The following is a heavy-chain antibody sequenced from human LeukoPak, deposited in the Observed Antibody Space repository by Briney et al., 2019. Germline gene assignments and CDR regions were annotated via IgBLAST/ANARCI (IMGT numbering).Heavy chain of an antibody. CDR2: IYTSGST. V-gene: IGHV4-61*02. D-gene: IGHD6-13*01. CDR1: GGSISSSSYY. J-gene: IGHJ2*01. CDR3: ATSIAAAGTPRFWYFDL. Sequence: PSETLSLTCTVSGGSISSSSYYWSWIRQPAGKGLEWIGRIYTSGSTNYNPSLKSRVTISVDTSKNQFSLKLSSVTAADTAVYYCATSIAAAGTPRFWYFDLWGRGTLVTVSS.